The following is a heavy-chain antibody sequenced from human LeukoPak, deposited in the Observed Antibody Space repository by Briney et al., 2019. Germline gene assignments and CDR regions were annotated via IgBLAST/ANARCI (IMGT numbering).Heavy chain of an antibody. CDR3: ANIATVTPGH. CDR1: GFTFSRNA. V-gene: IGHV3-23*01. J-gene: IGHJ4*02. D-gene: IGHD4-17*01. CDR2: ITGSGTTT. Sequence: GGSLRLSCAASGFTFSRNAMTWVRQAPGKGLEWVSSITGSGTTTYYADTVKGRFTNSRDNSNNTPSLQMNSLRAEDTAVYYCANIATVTPGHGGQGTLVIVSA.